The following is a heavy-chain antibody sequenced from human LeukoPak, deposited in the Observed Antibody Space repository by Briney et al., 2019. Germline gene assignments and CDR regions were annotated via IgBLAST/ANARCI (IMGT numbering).Heavy chain of an antibody. J-gene: IGHJ4*02. D-gene: IGHD1-20*01. V-gene: IGHV1-46*01. CDR2: INPSGGGT. Sequence: GASVKVSCKASGYTFISFYMHWVRQAPGQGLEWMGVINPSGGGTAYAQQFQGRVTMTRDTSTSTLYMELSSLRSEDTAVYYCARHSLIGTTPFDYWGQGTLVTVSS. CDR3: ARHSLIGTTPFDY. CDR1: GYTFISFY.